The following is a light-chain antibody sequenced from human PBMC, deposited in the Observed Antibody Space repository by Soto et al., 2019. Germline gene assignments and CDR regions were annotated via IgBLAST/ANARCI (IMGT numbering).Light chain of an antibody. V-gene: IGKV1-9*01. CDR2: AAS. J-gene: IGKJ3*01. CDR3: QQLNSYPRT. Sequence: DIQLTQSPSFLSASVGDRVTITCRASQGISSSLAWYQQKQGKAPKLLIYAASTLQSGVPSRFSGSGSGTEFTLTISSLQPEDFATYYCQQLNSYPRTFGPGTKVDSK. CDR1: QGISSS.